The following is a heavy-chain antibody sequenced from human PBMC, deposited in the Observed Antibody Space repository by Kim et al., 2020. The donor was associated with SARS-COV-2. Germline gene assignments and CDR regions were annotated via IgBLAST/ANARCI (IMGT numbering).Heavy chain of an antibody. V-gene: IGHV3-23*01. CDR3: ASPGQRYCRPSSCHAYDW. J-gene: IGHJ4*02. Sequence: GGSLRLSCAASGFSFSTSAMSWVRQAPGKGLEWVSAISGNGYDTYYADSVKGRFTISRDNSKNMLFLHIYSLRVEDTATYYCASPGQRYCRPSSCHAYDWWGQGTLVTVSA. CDR1: GFSFSTSA. D-gene: IGHD2-15*01. CDR2: ISGNGYDT.